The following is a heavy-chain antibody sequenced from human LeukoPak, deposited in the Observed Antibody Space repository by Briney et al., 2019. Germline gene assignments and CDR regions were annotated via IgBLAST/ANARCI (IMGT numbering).Heavy chain of an antibody. CDR1: GFTFSSYA. CDR3: AIDSSGYPVDY. D-gene: IGHD3-22*01. V-gene: IGHV3-23*01. J-gene: IGHJ4*02. Sequence: GGSLRLSRAASGFTFSSYAMSWVRQAPGKGLEWVSAISGSGGSTYYADSVKGRFTISRDNSKNTLYLQMNSLRAEDTAVYYCAIDSSGYPVDYWGQGTLVTVSP. CDR2: ISGSGGST.